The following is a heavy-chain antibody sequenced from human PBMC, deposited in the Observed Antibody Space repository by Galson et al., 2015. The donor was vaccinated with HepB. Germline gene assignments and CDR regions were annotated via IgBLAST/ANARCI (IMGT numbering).Heavy chain of an antibody. Sequence: SLRLSCAASGFTFGSYVIHWVRQAPGKGLEWVAVILYDGTSKYYADSVKGRFTISRDNSKNTLYLQMDSLRSEDTAVYYCARPKIPHCSSTSCYNYVMDVWGQGTTVTASS. J-gene: IGHJ6*02. V-gene: IGHV3-30-3*01. CDR2: ILYDGTSK. CDR3: ARPKIPHCSSTSCYNYVMDV. D-gene: IGHD2-2*02. CDR1: GFTFGSYV.